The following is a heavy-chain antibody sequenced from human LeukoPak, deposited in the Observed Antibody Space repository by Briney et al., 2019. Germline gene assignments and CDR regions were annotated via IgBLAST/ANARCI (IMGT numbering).Heavy chain of an antibody. CDR2: ISSSSSYI. CDR3: ARDQTVAGFDY. J-gene: IGHJ4*02. V-gene: IGHV3-21*01. CDR1: GFTFSSYS. D-gene: IGHD6-19*01. Sequence: GGSLRLSCAASGFTFSSYSMNWFRQAPGKGLEWVSSISSSSSYIYYADSVKGRFTISRDNAKNSLYLQMNSLRAEDTAVYYCARDQTVAGFDYWGQGTLVTVSS.